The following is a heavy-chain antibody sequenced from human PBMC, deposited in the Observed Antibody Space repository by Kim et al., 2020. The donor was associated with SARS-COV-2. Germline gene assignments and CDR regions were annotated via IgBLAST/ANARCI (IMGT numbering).Heavy chain of an antibody. Sequence: SETLSLTCAVYGGSFSGYYWSWIRQPPGKGLEWIGEINHSGSANYNPSLKSRVTISVDTSKNQFSLKLSSVTAADTAVYYCARGRGLRYFDWSKGNGMDVWGQGTTVTVSS. CDR2: INHSGSA. CDR1: GGSFSGYY. J-gene: IGHJ6*02. V-gene: IGHV4-34*01. D-gene: IGHD3-9*01. CDR3: ARGRGLRYFDWSKGNGMDV.